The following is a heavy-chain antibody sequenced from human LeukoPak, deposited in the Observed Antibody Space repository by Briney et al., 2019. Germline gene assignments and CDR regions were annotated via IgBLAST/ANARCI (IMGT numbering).Heavy chain of an antibody. D-gene: IGHD1-26*01. V-gene: IGHV1-46*01. J-gene: IGHJ4*02. CDR2: INPSGGST. CDR1: GYTFTSNY. CDR3: ARVGGNYPIN. Sequence: ASVTVSCTASGYTFTSNYMLWVRQAPGQGLEWMGIINPSGGSTSYAQKFQGRVTMTRDTSTSTVHMELSSLRSEDTAVYYCARVGGNYPINWGQGSLVTVSS.